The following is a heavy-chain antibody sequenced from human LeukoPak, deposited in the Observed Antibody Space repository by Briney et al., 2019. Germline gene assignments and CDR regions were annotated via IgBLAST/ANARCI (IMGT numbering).Heavy chain of an antibody. V-gene: IGHV3-23*01. D-gene: IGHD4-17*01. Sequence: GGSLRLSCAASGFTFSSYAMSWARQAPGKGLEWVSAISGSGGSTYYADSVKGRFTISRDNSKNTLYLQMNSLRAEDTAVYYCAKEGETTANYYYYYMDVWGKGTTVTVSS. CDR1: GFTFSSYA. CDR2: ISGSGGST. CDR3: AKEGETTANYYYYYMDV. J-gene: IGHJ6*03.